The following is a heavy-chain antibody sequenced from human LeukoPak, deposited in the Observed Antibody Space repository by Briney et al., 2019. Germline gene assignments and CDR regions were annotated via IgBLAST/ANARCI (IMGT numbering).Heavy chain of an antibody. CDR1: GGSISSSSYY. CDR2: INHSGST. J-gene: IGHJ4*02. V-gene: IGHV4-39*07. D-gene: IGHD5-18*01. Sequence: SETLSLTCTVSGGSISSSSYYWSWIRQPPGKGLEWIGEINHSGSTNYNPSLKSRVTISVDTSKNQFSLKLSSVTAADTAVYYCARGTVYSYGSQNDFDYWGQGTLVTVSS. CDR3: ARGTVYSYGSQNDFDY.